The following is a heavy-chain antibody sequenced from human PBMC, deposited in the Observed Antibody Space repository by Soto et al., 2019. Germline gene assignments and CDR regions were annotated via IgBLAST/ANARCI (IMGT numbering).Heavy chain of an antibody. Sequence: QVHLVQSGAEVKTPAASVTISCKASGYTFSDYGIHWIRQAPGQRPEWLGWILCLNDRKEYSQKFQGRISLNRDTSASTAYKCLSRLTSEDTAVYFCARGRRTCTEKTCYTDFDFWGQGSLVSVSS. D-gene: IGHD2-2*02. CDR1: GYTFSDYG. J-gene: IGHJ4*02. CDR3: ARGRRTCTEKTCYTDFDF. V-gene: IGHV1-3*01. CDR2: ILCLNDRK.